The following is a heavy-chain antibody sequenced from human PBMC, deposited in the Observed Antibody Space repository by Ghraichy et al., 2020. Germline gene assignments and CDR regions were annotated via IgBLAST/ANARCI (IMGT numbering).Heavy chain of an antibody. J-gene: IGHJ4*02. Sequence: GGSLRLSCAASGFTFSNAWMNWVRQAPGKGLEWVGRIKSKTDGGTTNYAAPVKGRFTISRDDSKNTLYLQMNSLKTEDTAVYYCTTDVGLHSDGKPLISRLDYWGQGTLVTVSS. D-gene: IGHD5-18*01. CDR1: GFTFSNAW. CDR2: IKSKTDGGTT. CDR3: TTDVGLHSDGKPLISRLDY. V-gene: IGHV3-15*07.